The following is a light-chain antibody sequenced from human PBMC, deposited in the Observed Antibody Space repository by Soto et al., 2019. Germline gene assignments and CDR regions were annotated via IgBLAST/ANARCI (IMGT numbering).Light chain of an antibody. J-gene: IGLJ2*01. Sequence: QSVVTQPPSASRTPGQRVTPSCSGGNSNNRSNSVKSYQQLPGSAPKLLIKNNHQPPSGEPDRFCGSKSGTSAPLAISGRGSEVVVYYYGAAWDQRFIALGFAGGT. CDR2: NNH. V-gene: IGLV1-44*01. CDR1: NSNNRSNS. CDR3: AAWDQRFIALG.